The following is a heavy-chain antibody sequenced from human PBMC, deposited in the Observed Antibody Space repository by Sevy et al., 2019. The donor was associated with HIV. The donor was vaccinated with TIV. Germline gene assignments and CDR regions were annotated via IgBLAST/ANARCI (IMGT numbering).Heavy chain of an antibody. CDR2: ISWNSGSI. CDR1: GFTFDDYA. CDR3: ATVGYYGSGSQGAFDI. V-gene: IGHV3-9*01. J-gene: IGHJ3*02. Sequence: LSLTCAASGFTFDDYAMHWVRQAPGKGLEWVSGISWNSGSIGYADSVKGRFTISRDNAKNSLYLQMNSLRAEDTALYYCATVGYYGSGSQGAFDIWGQGTMVTVSS. D-gene: IGHD3-10*01.